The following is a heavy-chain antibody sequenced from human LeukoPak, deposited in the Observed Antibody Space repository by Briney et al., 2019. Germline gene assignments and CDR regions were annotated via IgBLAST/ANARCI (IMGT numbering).Heavy chain of an antibody. Sequence: GGSLRLSCAASGFTFSSYALTWVRQAPGKGLEWVSAISGSGGSTYYADSVKGRFTISRDNSKNTLYLQMSSLRAEDTAVYYCAKAGASSWYSYFDYWGQGTLVTVSS. CDR3: AKAGASSWYSYFDY. J-gene: IGHJ4*02. CDR2: ISGSGGST. D-gene: IGHD6-13*01. CDR1: GFTFSSYA. V-gene: IGHV3-23*01.